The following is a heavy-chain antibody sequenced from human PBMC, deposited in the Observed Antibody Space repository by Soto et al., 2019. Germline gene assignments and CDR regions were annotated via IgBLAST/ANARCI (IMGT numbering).Heavy chain of an antibody. CDR2: IYYSGST. Sequence: SETLSLTCTVSGGSVSSVRYYWSWIRQPPGKGLEWIGYIYYSGSTNYNPSLKSRVTMSVDTSKNQFSLKLSSVTAADTAVYYCARETLSGYGHFDYWGQGTLVTVSS. D-gene: IGHD5-12*01. CDR1: GGSVSSVRYY. J-gene: IGHJ4*02. CDR3: ARETLSGYGHFDY. V-gene: IGHV4-61*01.